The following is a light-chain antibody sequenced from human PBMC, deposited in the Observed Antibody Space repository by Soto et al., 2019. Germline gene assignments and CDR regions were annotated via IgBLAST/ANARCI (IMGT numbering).Light chain of an antibody. CDR2: GAS. Sequence: EIVLTPSPGTLSLSPGERATLYCRASQSVSSSYLAWYQQKPGQAPRLLIYGASSRATGIPDRFSGSGSGTDFTLTISRLEPEDFAVYYCQQYGSSRGTFGQGTKVDIK. CDR3: QQYGSSRGT. J-gene: IGKJ1*01. V-gene: IGKV3-20*01. CDR1: QSVSSSY.